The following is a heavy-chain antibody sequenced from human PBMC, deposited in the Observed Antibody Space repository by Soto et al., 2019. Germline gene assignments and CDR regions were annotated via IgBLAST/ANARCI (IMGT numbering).Heavy chain of an antibody. D-gene: IGHD2-15*01. CDR2: IYHSGST. Sequence: QLQLQESGSGLVKPSQTLSLTCAVSGGSISSGGYSWSWIRQPPGKGLEWIGYIYHSGSTYYNPSPKGRVTISEDRSKNHFPLKLSSGTAADTAVYYFARGLDSGAPFDSWGQETLVTVSS. CDR1: GGSISSGGYS. CDR3: ARGLDSGAPFDS. V-gene: IGHV4-30-2*01. J-gene: IGHJ4*02.